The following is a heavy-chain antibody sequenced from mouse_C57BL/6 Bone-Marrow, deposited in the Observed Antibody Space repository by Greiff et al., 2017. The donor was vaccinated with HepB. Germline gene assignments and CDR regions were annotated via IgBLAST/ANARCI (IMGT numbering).Heavy chain of an antibody. CDR2: IDPENGDT. V-gene: IGHV14-4*01. D-gene: IGHD2-4*01. CDR3: TTDIYDYSLYFDV. CDR1: GFNIKDDY. J-gene: IGHJ1*03. Sequence: EVQLQQSGAELVRPGASVKLSCTASGFNIKDDYMHWVKQRPEQGLEWIGWIDPENGDTEYASKFQGKATITAATSSNPAYLQLISLTSEDTAVYYCTTDIYDYSLYFDVWDTGTTVTVSS.